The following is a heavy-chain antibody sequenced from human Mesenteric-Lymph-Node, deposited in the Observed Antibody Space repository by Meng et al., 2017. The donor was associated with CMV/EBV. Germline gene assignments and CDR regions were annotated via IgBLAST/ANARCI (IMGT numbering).Heavy chain of an antibody. CDR3: AKDAVSGYYGSDY. CDR2: IWYDGSRI. J-gene: IGHJ4*02. Sequence: ASGFTFSTYARHWVRQAPGKGLEWVALIWYDGSRIHYADSVKGRFTISRDNSENTVFLQMNSLRAEDTAVYYCAKDAVSGYYGSDYWGQGTLVTVSS. D-gene: IGHD3-22*01. V-gene: IGHV3-33*06. CDR1: GFTFSTYA.